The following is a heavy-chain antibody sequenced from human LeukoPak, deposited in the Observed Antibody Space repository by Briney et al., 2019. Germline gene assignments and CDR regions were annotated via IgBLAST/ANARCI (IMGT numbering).Heavy chain of an antibody. CDR1: GGSFSGYY. CDR3: ARMGAEEFAY. J-gene: IGHJ4*02. V-gene: IGHV4-34*09. Sequence: KPSETLSLTCAVYGGSFSGYYWSWIRQVPGKGLEWIGNVFFSGSTYYNPSLGSRVIISVDTSKNEFSLKLSSVTAADTAVYYCARMGAEEFAYWGQGTLVTVSS. D-gene: IGHD1-26*01. CDR2: VFFSGST.